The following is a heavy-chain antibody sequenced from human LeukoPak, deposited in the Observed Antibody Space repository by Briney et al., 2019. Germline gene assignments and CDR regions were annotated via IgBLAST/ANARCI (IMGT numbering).Heavy chain of an antibody. D-gene: IGHD3-9*01. CDR3: AGRSTRYFDRGYSYMDV. V-gene: IGHV3-23*01. J-gene: IGHJ6*03. CDR2: ISGSGGST. CDR1: GFTFSSYA. Sequence: GGSLRLSCAASGFTFSSYAMSWVRQAPGKGLEWVSAISGSGGSTYCADSVKGRFTISRDNSKNTLYLQMNILRAEDTAVYYCAGRSTRYFDRGYSYMDVWGKGTTVTVSS.